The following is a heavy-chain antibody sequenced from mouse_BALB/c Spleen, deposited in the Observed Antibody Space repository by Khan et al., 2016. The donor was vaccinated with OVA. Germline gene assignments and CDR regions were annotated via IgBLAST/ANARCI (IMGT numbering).Heavy chain of an antibody. CDR1: GFSLTGYG. V-gene: IGHV2-6-7*01. CDR3: ARAYYANYREAMDY. CDR2: IWGDGST. D-gene: IGHD2-10*01. Sequence: QVQLKESGPGLVAPSQSLSITCTVSGFSLTGYGVNWVRQPPGKGLEWLGMIWGDGSTDYNSGIKSRLSITQDNSKSQVFLKMNSLQTDDTARYYCARAYYANYREAMDYWGQGNSVTVSS. J-gene: IGHJ4*01.